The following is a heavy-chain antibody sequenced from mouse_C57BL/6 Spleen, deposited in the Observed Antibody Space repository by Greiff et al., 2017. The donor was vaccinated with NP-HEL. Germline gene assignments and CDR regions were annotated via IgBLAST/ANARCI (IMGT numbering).Heavy chain of an antibody. CDR3: ARYRTGRAMDY. CDR1: GYTFTSYW. CDR2: IDPSDSET. V-gene: IGHV1-52*01. D-gene: IGHD2-14*01. Sequence: QVQLKQPGAELVRPGSSVKLSCKASGYTFTSYWMHWVKQRPIQGLEWIGNIDPSDSETHYNQKFKDKATLTVDKSSSTAYMQLSSLTSEDSAVYYCARYRTGRAMDYWGQGTSVTVSS. J-gene: IGHJ4*01.